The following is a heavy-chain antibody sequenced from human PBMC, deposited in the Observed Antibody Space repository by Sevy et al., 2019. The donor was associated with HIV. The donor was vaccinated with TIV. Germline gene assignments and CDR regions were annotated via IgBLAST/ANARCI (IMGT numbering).Heavy chain of an antibody. CDR2: ISGSGGST. J-gene: IGHJ4*02. CDR3: AKDADYDFWSGYYFDY. Sequence: GGSLRLSCAASGFTFSSYAMSWVRQAPGKGLEWVSAISGSGGSTYYADSVKGRFTISRDNSKNTLYLQMNSLRAKDTAVYYCAKDADYDFWSGYYFDYWGQGTLVTVSS. CDR1: GFTFSSYA. V-gene: IGHV3-23*01. D-gene: IGHD3-3*01.